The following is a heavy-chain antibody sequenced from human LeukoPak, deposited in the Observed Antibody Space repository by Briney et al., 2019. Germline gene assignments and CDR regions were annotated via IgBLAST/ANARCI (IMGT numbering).Heavy chain of an antibody. CDR2: IKSKTDGGTT. CDR3: TTRIFH. D-gene: IGHD2/OR15-2a*01. CDR1: GFTFSNAW. V-gene: IGHV3-15*01. J-gene: IGHJ4*02. Sequence: GGSLRLSCAASGFTFSNAWMNWVLQAPGKGLEWDGRIKSKTDGGTTDYAAPVKGRFTISRDDSKNTLYLQMSSLKTEDTAVYYCTTRIFHWGQGTLVTVSS.